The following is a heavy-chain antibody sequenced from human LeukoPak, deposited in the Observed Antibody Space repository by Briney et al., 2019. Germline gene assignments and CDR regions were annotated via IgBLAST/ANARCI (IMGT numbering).Heavy chain of an antibody. CDR1: GGSISSGGYS. CDR3: ARAGDYGDYDY. J-gene: IGHJ4*02. Sequence: PSQTLSLTCAVSGGSISSGGYSWSWIRQPPGKGLEWIGYIYHSGSTYYNPSLKSRVTISVDRSKNQFSLKLSSATAADTAVYYCARAGDYGDYDYWGQGTLVTVSS. V-gene: IGHV4-30-2*01. D-gene: IGHD4-17*01. CDR2: IYHSGST.